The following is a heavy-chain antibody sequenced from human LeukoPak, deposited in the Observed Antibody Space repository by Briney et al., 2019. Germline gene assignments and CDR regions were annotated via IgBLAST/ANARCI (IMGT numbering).Heavy chain of an antibody. CDR3: VRDMDRGQWLVRPYN. J-gene: IGHJ4*02. Sequence: GASVKASCKTTGYIFIGYYMHWVRQAPGQGLEWMGWIDPKSGGTKYAQKFQGRVTMTRDMSISTAYMDLRRLKSDDTAVYYCVRDMDRGQWLVRPYNWGQGTLVTVSS. CDR2: IDPKSGGT. V-gene: IGHV1-2*02. D-gene: IGHD6-19*01. CDR1: GYIFIGYY.